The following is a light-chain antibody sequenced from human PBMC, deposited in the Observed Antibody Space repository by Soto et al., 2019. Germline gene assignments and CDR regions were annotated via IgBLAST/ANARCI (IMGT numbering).Light chain of an antibody. CDR1: QSISSW. CDR2: DDS. V-gene: IGKV1-5*01. CDR3: QQYHSSPT. Sequence: DIQMTQSPSTLSASVGDRVTITCRASQSISSWLAWYQQKPGKAPKLLIYDDSTLQSGVQSRFSGSESGTEFTLTISSLQPDEFGTDFCQQYHSSPTFGQGTKVDI. J-gene: IGKJ1*01.